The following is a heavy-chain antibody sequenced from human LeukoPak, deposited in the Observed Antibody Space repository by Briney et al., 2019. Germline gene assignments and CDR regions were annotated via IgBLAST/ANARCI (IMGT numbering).Heavy chain of an antibody. CDR1: GYTFTSYD. CDR3: ARAKFRGAVLEI. CDR2: INPNNGNT. V-gene: IGHV1-18*04. J-gene: IGHJ3*02. D-gene: IGHD3-16*01. Sequence: ASVKVSCKASGYTFTSYDISWMRQAPGQGLEWRGWINPNNGNTNYAQKFQGRVTMTTDTSTSTAYMELKRLRSDDTAMYYCARAKFRGAVLEIWGQGTMVTVSS.